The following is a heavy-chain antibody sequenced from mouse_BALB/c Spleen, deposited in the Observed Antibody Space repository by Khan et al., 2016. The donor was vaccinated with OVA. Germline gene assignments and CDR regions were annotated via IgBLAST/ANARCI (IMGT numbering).Heavy chain of an antibody. J-gene: IGHJ3*01. CDR2: VSTGGHYT. CDR3: ARLAYFYDSEGFAY. V-gene: IGHV5-6*01. Sequence: EVELVESGGDVVKPGGSLKLSCAASGFTFSTYGMSWVLQTHAKRLEWVATVSTGGHYTYYPDTVKGRFTISGDNAKDTLYLQMSSLKSEDTAMFYCARLAYFYDSEGFAYWGQGTLVTVSA. D-gene: IGHD1-1*01. CDR1: GFTFSTYG.